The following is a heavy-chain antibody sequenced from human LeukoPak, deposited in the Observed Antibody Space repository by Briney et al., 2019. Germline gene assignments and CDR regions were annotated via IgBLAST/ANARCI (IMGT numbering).Heavy chain of an antibody. CDR3: ARAGFLITFGGVIS. Sequence: GGSLRLSCTASGFTFSSYGMNWVRQAPGKGLEWVSSISSSSSYIYYADSVKGRFTISRDNAKNSLYLQMNSLRAEDTAIYYCARAGFLITFGGVISWGQGTLVTVSS. J-gene: IGHJ5*02. CDR2: ISSSSSYI. CDR1: GFTFSSYG. D-gene: IGHD3-16*02. V-gene: IGHV3-21*01.